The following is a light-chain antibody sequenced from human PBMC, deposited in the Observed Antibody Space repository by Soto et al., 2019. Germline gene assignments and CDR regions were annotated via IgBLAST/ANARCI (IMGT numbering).Light chain of an antibody. V-gene: IGKV1-39*01. CDR3: QQSYDTPLT. CDR1: RSINSY. J-gene: IGKJ4*01. CDR2: AAS. Sequence: DIQMTQSPSSLSASVGDRVTITCRASRSINSYLNWYQQKPGKDPKLLIYAASSLQSGVPSRFGGSGSGTDFTLTISSLQPEDFATYYCQQSYDTPLTFGGGTKVDIK.